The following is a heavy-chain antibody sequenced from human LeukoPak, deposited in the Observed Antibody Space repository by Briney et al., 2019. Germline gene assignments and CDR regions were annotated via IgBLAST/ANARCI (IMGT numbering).Heavy chain of an antibody. V-gene: IGHV1-18*01. CDR1: GYTFTSYG. CDR2: ISAYNGNT. D-gene: IGHD3-10*01. CDR3: ARDLAVQGVKGLLNY. J-gene: IGHJ4*02. Sequence: ASVKVSCKASGYTFTSYGISWVRQAPGQGLEWMGWISAYNGNTNYAQKLQGRVTMTTDTSTSTAYMELRSLRSDDTAVYYCARDLAVQGVKGLLNYWGQGTLVTVSS.